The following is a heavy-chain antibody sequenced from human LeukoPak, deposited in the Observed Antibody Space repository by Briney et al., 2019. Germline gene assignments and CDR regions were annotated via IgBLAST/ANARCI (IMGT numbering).Heavy chain of an antibody. Sequence: GGSLRLSCAASGFTFSSYGMHWVRQAPGKGLEWVTFISYDGSDKYYADSVKGRFTISRDYSKNTLYLQMNSLRAKDTAVYYCAKDHDYGDYATDYWGQGTLVTVSS. V-gene: IGHV3-30*18. CDR2: ISYDGSDK. CDR3: AKDHDYGDYATDY. D-gene: IGHD4-17*01. J-gene: IGHJ4*02. CDR1: GFTFSSYG.